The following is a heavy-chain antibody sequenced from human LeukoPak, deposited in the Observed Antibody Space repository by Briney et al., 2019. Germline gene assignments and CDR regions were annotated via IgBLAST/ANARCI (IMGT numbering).Heavy chain of an antibody. CDR3: AKVTGGYSYGGWFDP. V-gene: IGHV3-66*01. J-gene: IGHJ5*02. Sequence: GGSLRLSCAASGFTVSRNYLTWVRQAPGKGLEWVSIIFSGGSTYYADSVKDRFIISRDNSKNTLFLQMNSLGAEDTAMYYCAKVTGGYSYGGWFDPLGPGNPGHRLL. CDR2: IFSGGST. CDR1: GFTVSRNY. D-gene: IGHD5-18*01.